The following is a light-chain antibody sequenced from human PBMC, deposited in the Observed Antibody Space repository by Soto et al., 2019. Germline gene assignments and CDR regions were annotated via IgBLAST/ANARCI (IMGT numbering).Light chain of an antibody. CDR1: ESVSNN. Sequence: ENVMTQSPATLSLSLGERATLSCRAIESVSNNLAWYHQRPGQAPRLLIYGASTRATGIPDRFSGSGSGTEFTLTITSLQSEDFGFYFCQQYDYWLSLTFGGGTKVDIK. J-gene: IGKJ4*01. CDR3: QQYDYWLSLT. CDR2: GAS. V-gene: IGKV3-15*01.